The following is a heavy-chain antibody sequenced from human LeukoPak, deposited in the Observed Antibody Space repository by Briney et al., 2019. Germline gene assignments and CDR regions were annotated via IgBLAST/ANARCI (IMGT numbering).Heavy chain of an antibody. CDR1: GVSISSTTLH. D-gene: IGHD3-9*01. V-gene: IGHV4-39*01. CDR2: IYYSGTT. Sequence: SETLSLTCTVPGVSISSTTLHWGWVRQSPGKGLEWIATIYYSGTTYYNPSLKSRVTISVDTSKNQFSLKLTSVTAADTAIYYCAGAPAGGSDWLSPFDYWGQGTLVTVSS. CDR3: AGAPAGGSDWLSPFDY. J-gene: IGHJ4*02.